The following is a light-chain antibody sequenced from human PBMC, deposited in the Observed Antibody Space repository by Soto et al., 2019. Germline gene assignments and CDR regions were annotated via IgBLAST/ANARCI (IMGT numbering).Light chain of an antibody. J-gene: IGLJ2*01. CDR3: QSYDSTLRGLV. V-gene: IGLV1-40*01. Sequence: QPVLTQPPSVSGAPGQGVTISCTGSASNIGASFDVHWYQQLPGAAPKLLIYAYTNRPSGVPDRFSGSKSGPSASLAITALQAEDEADYYCQSYDSTLRGLVFGGGTKLTVL. CDR1: ASNIGASFD. CDR2: AYT.